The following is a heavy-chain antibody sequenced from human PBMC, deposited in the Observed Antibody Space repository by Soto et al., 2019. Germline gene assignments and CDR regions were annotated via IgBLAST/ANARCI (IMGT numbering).Heavy chain of an antibody. CDR3: APMVFCGPGSYSFDY. CDR1: GYTLSELA. Sequence: ASVKVSCKDSGYTLSELAILWVRQAPGKGSEWMGGFDPERSDTLYAQKFQARVTITSDTSTDTAYTELETLTSEDTAFYYCAPMVFCGPGSYSFDYGGQGTLLTAPQ. V-gene: IGHV1-24*01. CDR2: FDPERSDT. D-gene: IGHD2-21*02. J-gene: IGHJ4*02.